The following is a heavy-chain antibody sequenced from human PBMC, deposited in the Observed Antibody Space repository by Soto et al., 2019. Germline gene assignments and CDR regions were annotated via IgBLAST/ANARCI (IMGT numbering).Heavy chain of an antibody. CDR2: ISCCGGST. J-gene: IGHJ4*02. D-gene: IGHD6-19*01. V-gene: IGHV3-23*01. CDR1: GFNLKKFA. CDR3: AKADGEQWLVPHLDN. Sequence: EVQLLESGGGVVQPGGSLRLSCVASGFNLKKFAMAWVRQAPGEGRGWVSGISCCGGSTSYADSVKGRFSIARDDSKNTLSLQMNSLRVEDTAQYYCAKADGEQWLVPHLDNWGQGTLVTVS.